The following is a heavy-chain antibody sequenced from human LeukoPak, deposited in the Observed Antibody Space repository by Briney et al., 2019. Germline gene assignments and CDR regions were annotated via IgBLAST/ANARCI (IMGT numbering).Heavy chain of an antibody. CDR2: INPNSGGT. Sequence: GASVKVSCKASGYTFTDYYIRWVRQAPGQGLEWMGWINPNSGGTNYAHKFQGRVTMTSDTSISTVYMDLSSLNSDDTAVYYCARDVGSLVVDYWGQGTLVPVSS. CDR3: ARDVGSLVVDY. V-gene: IGHV1-2*07. D-gene: IGHD2-8*02. J-gene: IGHJ4*02. CDR1: GYTFTDYY.